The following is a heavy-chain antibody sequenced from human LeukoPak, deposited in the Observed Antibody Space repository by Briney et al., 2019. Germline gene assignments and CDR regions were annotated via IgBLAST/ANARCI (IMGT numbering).Heavy chain of an antibody. CDR1: GYTFTSYY. Sequence: ASVKVSCKASGYTFTSYYMHWVRQAPGQGLEWMGIINPSGGSTSYAQKFQGRVTMTRDMSTSTVYMELSSLRSEDTAVYYCARDWKITIPSRSPGYWGQGTLVTVSS. CDR3: ARDWKITIPSRSPGY. V-gene: IGHV1-46*01. D-gene: IGHD3-3*01. J-gene: IGHJ4*02. CDR2: INPSGGST.